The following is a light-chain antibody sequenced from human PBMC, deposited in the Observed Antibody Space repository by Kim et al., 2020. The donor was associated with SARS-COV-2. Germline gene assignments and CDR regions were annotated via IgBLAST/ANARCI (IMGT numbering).Light chain of an antibody. Sequence: SYELTQPPSVSVSPGQTASITCPGDKLGDKYACWYQQKPGQSPVLVIYQDSERPSGIPERFSGSNSGNTATLTISGTQAMDEADYYCQAWDSSVVFGGGTQLTVL. J-gene: IGLJ2*01. V-gene: IGLV3-1*01. CDR1: KLGDKY. CDR2: QDS. CDR3: QAWDSSVV.